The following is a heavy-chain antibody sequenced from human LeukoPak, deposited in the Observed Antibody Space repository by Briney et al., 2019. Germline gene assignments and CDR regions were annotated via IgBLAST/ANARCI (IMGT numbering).Heavy chain of an antibody. D-gene: IGHD2-2*01. CDR1: GFTFSSYA. Sequence: PGGSLRLSCAASGFTFSSYAMHCVRQAPGKGLEWVAVISYDGSNKYYADSVKGRFTISRDNSKNTLYLQMNSLRAEDTAVYYCAREARRYCSSTSCSPGDYWGQGTLVTVSS. V-gene: IGHV3-30-3*01. CDR2: ISYDGSNK. J-gene: IGHJ4*02. CDR3: AREARRYCSSTSCSPGDY.